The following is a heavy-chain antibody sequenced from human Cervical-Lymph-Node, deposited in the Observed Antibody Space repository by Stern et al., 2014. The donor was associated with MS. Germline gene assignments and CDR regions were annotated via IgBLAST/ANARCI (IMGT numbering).Heavy chain of an antibody. Sequence: EVQLVESGGGLVQPGGSLRLSCAASGFSFSSYWMHWVRQVPGKGLVWVSRINSDGSSTSYADSVKGRFTISRDNAKNTLYLQMNSLRAEDTAVFYCARDPTATHYGLGSFPMFWGQGTLVTVSS. D-gene: IGHD3-10*01. J-gene: IGHJ4*02. CDR2: INSDGSST. V-gene: IGHV3-74*01. CDR1: GFSFSSYW. CDR3: ARDPTATHYGLGSFPMF.